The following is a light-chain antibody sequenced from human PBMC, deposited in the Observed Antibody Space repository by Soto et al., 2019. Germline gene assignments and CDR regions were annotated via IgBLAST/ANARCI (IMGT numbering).Light chain of an antibody. Sequence: EIVLTQSPGTLSLSTGERATLSCRASQSVSSIYLAWYQQKPGQAPRLLLYGASSRATGIPDRFSGSGSGTDFTLTISRLEPEDFAVYYCQQYGSSPLYTFGQGTKLEIK. CDR2: GAS. CDR1: QSVSSIY. CDR3: QQYGSSPLYT. J-gene: IGKJ2*01. V-gene: IGKV3-20*01.